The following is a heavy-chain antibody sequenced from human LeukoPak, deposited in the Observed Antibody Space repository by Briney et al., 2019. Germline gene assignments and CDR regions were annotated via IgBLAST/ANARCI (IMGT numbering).Heavy chain of an antibody. Sequence: ASVKVSCKASGYTFTSYYMNRVRQAPGQGLEWLGIINPSGGNTNYAQQLQGRVTMTRDTSTSTVYMELSSLRSEDTAVYYCARRLGGSYSASYFDYWGQGTLVTVSS. V-gene: IGHV1-46*01. CDR2: INPSGGNT. J-gene: IGHJ4*02. CDR3: ARRLGGSYSASYFDY. CDR1: GYTFTSYY. D-gene: IGHD1-26*01.